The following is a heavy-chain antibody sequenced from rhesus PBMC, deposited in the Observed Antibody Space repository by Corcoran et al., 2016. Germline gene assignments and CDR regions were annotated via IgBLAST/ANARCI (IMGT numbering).Heavy chain of an antibody. CDR1: GGSISSYY. J-gene: IGHJ4*01. V-gene: IGHV4-160*01. CDR3: ARTNV. CDR2: IYGSGGRT. D-gene: IGHD1-32*01. Sequence: QVQLQESGPGLVKPSETLSLTCAVSGGSISSYYWSWIRQPPGKGLEWIGRIYGSGGRTDYNPSLKSRVTILPDTSKNQFSLNLSSVTAADTAVYFCARTNVWGQGVLVTVSS.